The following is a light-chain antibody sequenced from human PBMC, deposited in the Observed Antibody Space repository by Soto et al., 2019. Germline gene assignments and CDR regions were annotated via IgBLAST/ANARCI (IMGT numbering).Light chain of an antibody. J-gene: IGLJ2*01. CDR2: EGS. V-gene: IGLV2-23*01. CDR1: SSDIGAYNY. CDR3: CSYASSSTLI. Sequence: QSALTQPASVSGSPGQSITISCTGTSSDIGAYNYVSWYQQHPGKAPKLMIYEGSKRPSGVSNRFSGSKSGNTASLTISGLQAEDEADYYCCSYASSSTLIFGGGTKVTVL.